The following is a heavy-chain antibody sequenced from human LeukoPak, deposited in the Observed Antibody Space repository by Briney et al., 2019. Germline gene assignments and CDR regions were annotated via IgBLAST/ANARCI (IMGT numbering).Heavy chain of an antibody. J-gene: IGHJ4*02. CDR2: IRCDGSNK. CDR3: AKDRGRGTFDY. D-gene: IGHD3-10*01. V-gene: IGHV3-30*02. Sequence: GGSLRLSCAASGFTFSSYGMHWVRQAPGKGLEWVAFIRCDGSNKYYADSVKGRFTISRDNSKNTLYLQMNSLRAEDTAVYYCAKDRGRGTFDYWGQGTLVTVSS. CDR1: GFTFSSYG.